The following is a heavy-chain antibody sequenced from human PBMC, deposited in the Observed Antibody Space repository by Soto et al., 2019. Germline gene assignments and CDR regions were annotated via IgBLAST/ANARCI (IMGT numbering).Heavy chain of an antibody. V-gene: IGHV1-18*01. Sequence: QVQLEQSGAEVKKPGASVKVSCKASGYTFTSYGISWVRQAPGQGLEWMGWISTYNGNTKYAQKLQGRVTMTTDTTTDKVYMELRSLRSDDTAVYYCARDFEGKRSYYDSSAYEYYFDYWGQGTLVTVSS. CDR2: ISTYNGNT. D-gene: IGHD3-22*01. J-gene: IGHJ4*02. CDR3: ARDFEGKRSYYDSSAYEYYFDY. CDR1: GYTFTSYG.